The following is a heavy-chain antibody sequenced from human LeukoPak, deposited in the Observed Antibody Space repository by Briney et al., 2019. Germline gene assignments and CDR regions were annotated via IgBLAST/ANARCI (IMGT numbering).Heavy chain of an antibody. D-gene: IGHD1-1*01. J-gene: IGHJ4*02. CDR1: GGSFSGYY. CDR3: ARVGGIGYFDY. Sequence: SETLSLTCAVYGGSFSGYYWSWIRQPPGKGLEWIGEINHSGSTNYNPSLKSRVTISVDTSKNQFSLKLSSVTAADTAVYYCARVGGIGYFDYWGQGTLVTVSS. V-gene: IGHV4-34*01. CDR2: INHSGST.